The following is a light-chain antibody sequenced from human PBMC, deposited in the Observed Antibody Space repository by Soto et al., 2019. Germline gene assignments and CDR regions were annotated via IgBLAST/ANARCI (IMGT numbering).Light chain of an antibody. CDR1: QSIASY. CDR2: AAS. J-gene: IGKJ1*01. CDR3: QQNYIAPPT. V-gene: IGKV1-39*01. Sequence: DLPMTQSPSSLSASVGDRVTITCRASQSIASYLSWYQLRPGKAPKLLIYAASNLQSGVPSRFSGSGSGTDFTLTISSLQPEDFATYSCQQNYIAPPTFGQGTKVEVK.